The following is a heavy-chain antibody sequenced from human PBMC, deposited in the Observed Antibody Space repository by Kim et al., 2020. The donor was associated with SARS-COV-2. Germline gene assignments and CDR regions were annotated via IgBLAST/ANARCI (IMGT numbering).Heavy chain of an antibody. CDR3: ARDGGDPALQDYYYYGMDV. CDR1: GFTFSSYW. V-gene: IGHV3-7*01. CDR2: IKQDGSEK. D-gene: IGHD2-2*01. Sequence: GGSLRLSCAASGFTFSSYWMSWVRQAPGKGLEWVANIKQDGSEKYYVDSVKGRFTISRDNAKNSLYLQMNSLRAEDTAVYYCARDGGDPALQDYYYYGMDVWGQGTTVTVSS. J-gene: IGHJ6*02.